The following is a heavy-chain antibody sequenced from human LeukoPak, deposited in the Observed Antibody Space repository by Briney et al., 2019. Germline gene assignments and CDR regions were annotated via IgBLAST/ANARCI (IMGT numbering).Heavy chain of an antibody. Sequence: GGSLRLSCAASGFTFSNAWMSWVRQAPGKGLEWVGRIKSKTDGGTTDYAAPVKGRFTISRDDSKNTLYLQMNSLKTEDTAVYYCTTDPTMIAKLSDYWGQGTLVTVSS. CDR3: TTDPTMIAKLSDY. CDR1: GFTFSNAW. V-gene: IGHV3-15*01. CDR2: IKSKTDGGTT. J-gene: IGHJ4*02. D-gene: IGHD3-22*01.